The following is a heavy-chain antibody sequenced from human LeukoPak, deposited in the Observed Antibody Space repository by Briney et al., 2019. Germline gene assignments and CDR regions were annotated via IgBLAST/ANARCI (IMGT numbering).Heavy chain of an antibody. CDR1: GYAFDTYS. Sequence: ASVKVSCKTYGYAFDTYSVSWVRQAPGQRLEWMGWISGYNGNANYAQNFQGRVTMTTDTSTSTAYMELRSLRSDDTAVYYCARGVGYEDDAFDIWGQGTMVTVSS. CDR3: ARGVGYEDDAFDI. CDR2: ISGYNGNA. V-gene: IGHV1-18*01. D-gene: IGHD5-12*01. J-gene: IGHJ3*02.